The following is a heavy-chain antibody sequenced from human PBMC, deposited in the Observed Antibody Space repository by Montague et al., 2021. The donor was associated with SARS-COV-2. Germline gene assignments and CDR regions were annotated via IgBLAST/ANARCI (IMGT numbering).Heavy chain of an antibody. CDR1: GGSISSGSYY. V-gene: IGHV4-61*02. Sequence: TLSLTCTVSGGSISSGSYYWGWVRQPAGKGLEWIGRMYTSGSTNYNPSLKSRVTISVGTSKNQFTLKLSSVTAADTAVYYCGRYIDYYGMDVWGQGTTVTVSS. CDR2: MYTSGST. CDR3: GRYIDYYGMDV. J-gene: IGHJ6*02. D-gene: IGHD5-12*01.